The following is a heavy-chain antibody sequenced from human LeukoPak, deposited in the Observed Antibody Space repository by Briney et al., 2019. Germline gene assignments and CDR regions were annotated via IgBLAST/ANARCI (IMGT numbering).Heavy chain of an antibody. CDR1: QYTFNKYG. CDR3: AKGGPSVAATFDP. V-gene: IGHV3-30*02. J-gene: IGHJ5*02. D-gene: IGHD6-19*01. Sequence: PGGSLRLSCATSQYTFNKYGMHWVRHAPGRGVEWVAFVRFDGTTNQYSDSVKGRFLISRDISRDMLFLRMNNLSSDDTRVYYCAKGGPSVAATFDPWGRGRRVIVSS. CDR2: VRFDGTTN.